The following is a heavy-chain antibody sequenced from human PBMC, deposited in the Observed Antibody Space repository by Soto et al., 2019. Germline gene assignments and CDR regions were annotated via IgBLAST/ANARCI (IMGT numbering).Heavy chain of an antibody. CDR3: ARDPAEDFGYYFDY. J-gene: IGHJ4*02. V-gene: IGHV1-18*01. D-gene: IGHD3-3*01. CDR1: GYTFTSYG. CDR2: ISANNGIT. Sequence: ASVKVSCKASGYTFTSYGISWVRQAPGQGLEWMGRISANNGITNYAQKFQGRVTITTDKSTSTAYMELSSLRSEDTAVYYCARDPAEDFGYYFDYWGQGTLVTV.